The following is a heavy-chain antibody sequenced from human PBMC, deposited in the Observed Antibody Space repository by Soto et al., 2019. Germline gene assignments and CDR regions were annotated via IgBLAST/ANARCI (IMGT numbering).Heavy chain of an antibody. J-gene: IGHJ4*02. CDR3: SRDYYGPGPD. CDR2: IKEDGGKT. CDR1: GLTLSRYW. D-gene: IGHD3-22*01. Sequence: EVQLVESGGGLVQPGGSLRLSCVASGLTLSRYWMSWVRQAPGKGLEWVANIKEDGGKTYYVDSVKGRFTISRDNAKNSVYLQMNSLRVEDTAVYYCSRDYYGPGPDWGQGTRVIVSS. V-gene: IGHV3-7*04.